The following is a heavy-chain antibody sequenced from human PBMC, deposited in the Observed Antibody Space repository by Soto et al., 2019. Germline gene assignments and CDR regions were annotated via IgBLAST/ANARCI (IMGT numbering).Heavy chain of an antibody. CDR3: AKDADYDFWSGYRFDF. Sequence: EVQLLESGGGLVQPGGSLRLSCAASGFTFSNYAMNWVRQAPGKGLLWVSAIGGGGGSTYYAGSVKGRFPISRDNSKNTLYLQMNSLRAEDTAVYYCAKDADYDFWSGYRFDFWGQGILVTVSS. J-gene: IGHJ4*02. D-gene: IGHD3-3*01. CDR1: GFTFSNYA. V-gene: IGHV3-23*01. CDR2: IGGGGGST.